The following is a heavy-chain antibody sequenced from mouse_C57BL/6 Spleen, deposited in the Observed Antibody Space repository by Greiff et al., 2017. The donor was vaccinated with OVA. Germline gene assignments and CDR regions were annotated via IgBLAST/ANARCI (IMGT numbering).Heavy chain of an antibody. CDR1: GYTFTSYW. D-gene: IGHD3-2*02. CDR2: IYPSDSET. J-gene: IGHJ3*01. V-gene: IGHV1-61*01. CDR3: ARRDSSGYGFAY. Sequence: VQLQQPGAELVRPGSSVKLSCKASGYTFTSYWMDWVKQRPGQGLEWIGTIYPSDSETHYNQKFKDKATLTVDKSSSTAYMQLSSLTSEDSAVYYCARRDSSGYGFAYWGQGTLVTVSA.